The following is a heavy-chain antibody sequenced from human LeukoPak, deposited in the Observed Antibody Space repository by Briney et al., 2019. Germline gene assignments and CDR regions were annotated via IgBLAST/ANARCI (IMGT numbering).Heavy chain of an antibody. CDR2: ISYDGSNK. V-gene: IGHV3-30*04. CDR1: GFTFSSYA. Sequence: GGSLRLSCAASGFTFSSYAMHWIRQAPGKGLEWVAVISYDGSNKYYADSVKGRFTISRDNSKNTLYLQMNSLRAEDTAVYYCTAAATFDYWGQGTLVTVSS. CDR3: TAAATFDY. J-gene: IGHJ4*02. D-gene: IGHD6-25*01.